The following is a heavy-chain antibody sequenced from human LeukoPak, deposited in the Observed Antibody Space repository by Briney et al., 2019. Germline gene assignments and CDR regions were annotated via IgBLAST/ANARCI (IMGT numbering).Heavy chain of an antibody. J-gene: IGHJ4*02. CDR2: VYYRGSI. CDR1: GGSMNGRSYY. V-gene: IGHV4-39*07. Sequence: SETLSLTCTVSGGSMNGRSYYWGWIRQPPGKGLEWIGSVYYRGSISYNPILKSRVTISVDTTKNQFSLNLKSLTAADTAVFYCARGEQDYCGSGTGSGADTSFDHWGQGTMVTVSS. CDR3: ARGEQDYCGSGTGSGADTSFDH. D-gene: IGHD3-10*01.